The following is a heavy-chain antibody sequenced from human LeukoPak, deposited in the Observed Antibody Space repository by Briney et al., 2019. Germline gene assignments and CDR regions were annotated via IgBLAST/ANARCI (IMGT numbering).Heavy chain of an antibody. CDR1: GFTFKNYG. Sequence: GGSLRLSCAASGFTFKNYGMHWVRQAPGKGLEWVAFISYDGNSKYYPDSVKGRFTVSRDKSKNTLYLQMNSLRAEDTAVYYCARDQKRWEDYSGNFDYWGQGTLVTVSS. V-gene: IGHV3-30*03. CDR2: ISYDGNSK. J-gene: IGHJ4*02. D-gene: IGHD1-26*01. CDR3: ARDQKRWEDYSGNFDY.